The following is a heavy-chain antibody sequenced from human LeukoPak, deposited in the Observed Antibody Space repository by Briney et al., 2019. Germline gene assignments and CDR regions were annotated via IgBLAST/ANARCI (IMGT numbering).Heavy chain of an antibody. J-gene: IGHJ4*02. CDR1: GGSLSSHY. CDR3: ARRLRTYFDY. CDR2: IFTGST. V-gene: IGHV4-4*09. Sequence: SETLCLTCSVSGGSLSSHYWSWIRQPPGKGLEWIGYIFTGSTTYNPSLKSRVTISVDTSKNQFSLKLSSVTAADTAVYYCARRLRTYFDYWGQGSLVTVSS.